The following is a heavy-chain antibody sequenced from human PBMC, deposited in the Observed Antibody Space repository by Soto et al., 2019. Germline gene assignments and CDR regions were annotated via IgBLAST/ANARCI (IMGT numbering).Heavy chain of an antibody. Sequence: QVQLVQSGAEVKKPGASVKVSCKASGYTFTSYDSNWVRQATGQGLEWMGWMNPNSGNTGYAQKFQGRVIMPRNTSIRTADMALSSLRDEDTAVYYCESGRPISSYSRSWDRVNWFDPWGQGTLVTVSS. CDR2: MNPNSGNT. CDR3: ESGRPISSYSRSWDRVNWFDP. CDR1: GYTFTSYD. V-gene: IGHV1-8*01. D-gene: IGHD6-13*01. J-gene: IGHJ5*02.